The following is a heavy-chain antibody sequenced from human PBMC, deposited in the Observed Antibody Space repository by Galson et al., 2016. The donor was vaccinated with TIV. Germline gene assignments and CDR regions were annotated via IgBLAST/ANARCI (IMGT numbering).Heavy chain of an antibody. V-gene: IGHV1-2*02. CDR3: ARSDSYYKYALDV. CDR1: GYSFTGYF. J-gene: IGHJ3*01. Sequence: SVKVSCKASGYSFTGYFMHWVRQAPGQGLEWMGWINPKTGATTYAQEFQGRITMTRDTSASTVYMDLNRLQSDDTPVYYCARSDSYYKYALDVWGQGTTVTVSS. CDR2: INPKTGAT. D-gene: IGHD3-10*01.